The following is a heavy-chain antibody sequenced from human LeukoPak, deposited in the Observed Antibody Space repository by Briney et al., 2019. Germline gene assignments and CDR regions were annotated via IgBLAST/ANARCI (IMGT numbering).Heavy chain of an antibody. J-gene: IGHJ3*02. CDR1: GFTFSSYA. Sequence: PGGSLRLSCAASGFTFSSYAMSWVRQAPGKGLEWVSSISSSSSYIYYADSVKGRSTISRDNAKNSLYLQMNSLRAEDTAVYYCARASGAFDIWGQGTMVTVSS. V-gene: IGHV3-21*01. D-gene: IGHD3-10*01. CDR3: ARASGAFDI. CDR2: ISSSSSYI.